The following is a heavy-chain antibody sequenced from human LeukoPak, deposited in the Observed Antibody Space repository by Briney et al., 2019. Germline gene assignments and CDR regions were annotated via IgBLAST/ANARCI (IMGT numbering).Heavy chain of an antibody. CDR1: GGSISRNNYY. CDR2: IYYSGST. CDR3: ARHFDI. Sequence: SETLSVTCTVSGGSISRNNYYWGWIRQPPGKGLEWIGSIYYSGSTYYNPSLKSRVTISVDTSKNQFSLKVSSVTAADTAVYYCARHFDIWGQGTMVTVSS. J-gene: IGHJ3*02. V-gene: IGHV4-39*01.